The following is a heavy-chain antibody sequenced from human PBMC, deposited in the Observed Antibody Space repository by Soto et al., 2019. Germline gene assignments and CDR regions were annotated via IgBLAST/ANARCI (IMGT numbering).Heavy chain of an antibody. CDR1: GGSFSGYY. CDR2: INHSGST. D-gene: IGHD3-10*01. J-gene: IGHJ5*02. V-gene: IGHV4-34*01. CDR3: ARGNQYYYGSGSYYNNWFGP. Sequence: PSETLSLTCAVYGGSFSGYYWSWIRQPPGKGLEWIGEINHSGSTNYNPSLKSRVTISVDTSKNQFSLKLSSVTAADTAVYYCARGNQYYYGSGSYYNNWFGPWGQGTLVTVSS.